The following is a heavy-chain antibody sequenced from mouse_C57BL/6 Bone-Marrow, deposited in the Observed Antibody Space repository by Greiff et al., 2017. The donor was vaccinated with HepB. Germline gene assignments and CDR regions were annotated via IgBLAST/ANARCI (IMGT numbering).Heavy chain of an antibody. Sequence: EVKLQESGPGLVKPSQSLSLTCSVTGYSITSGYYWNWIRQFPGNKLEWMGYISYDGSNNYNPSLKNRISITRDTSKNQFFLKLNSVTTEDTATYYCAREDSLRYFDVWGTGTTVTVSS. J-gene: IGHJ1*03. D-gene: IGHD6-1*01. CDR2: ISYDGSN. CDR3: AREDSLRYFDV. V-gene: IGHV3-6*01. CDR1: GYSITSGYY.